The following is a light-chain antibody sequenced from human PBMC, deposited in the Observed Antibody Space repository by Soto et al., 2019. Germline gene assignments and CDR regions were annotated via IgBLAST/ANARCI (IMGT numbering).Light chain of an antibody. CDR1: QGLVNW. CDR3: EQPSSFPLT. V-gene: IGKV1-12*01. CDR2: AAS. J-gene: IGKJ4*01. Sequence: DILVTQSPSSVSASVGDRVTITCRAWQGLVNWLAWYQQKPGKAPKLRIYAASSFQSGVPSRLSGSGSGTDFTLTIRSLQPEDFATYDCEQPSSFPLTFGGGTKVEIK.